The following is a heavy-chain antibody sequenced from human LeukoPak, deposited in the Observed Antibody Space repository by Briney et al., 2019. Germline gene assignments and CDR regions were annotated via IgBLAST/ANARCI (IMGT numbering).Heavy chain of an antibody. V-gene: IGHV3-7*01. J-gene: IGHJ4*02. D-gene: IGHD6-19*01. CDR2: INQDESTK. CDR3: AKDWGYSSGWYYFDY. Sequence: GGSLRLSCAASGFSFSNYWMSWVRQAPGKGLEWVANINQDESTKTYVDSVRGRFSVSRDNAKTAMYLQMNSLRAEDTAVYYCAKDWGYSSGWYYFDYWGQGTLVTVSS. CDR1: GFSFSNYW.